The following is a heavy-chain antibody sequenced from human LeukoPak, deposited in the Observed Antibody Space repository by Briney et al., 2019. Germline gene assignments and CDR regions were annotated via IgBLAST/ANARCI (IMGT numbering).Heavy chain of an antibody. CDR1: GFTFSSYG. V-gene: IGHV3-33*01. CDR3: ARGRYGDLYYYYYGMDV. D-gene: IGHD4-17*01. CDR2: IWYDGSNK. Sequence: PGGSLRLSCAASGFTFSSYGMHWVRQAPGKGLEWVAVIWYDGSNKYYADSVKGRFTISRDNSKNTLYLQMNSLRAEDTAVYYCARGRYGDLYYYYYGMDVWGQGTTVTVSS. J-gene: IGHJ6*02.